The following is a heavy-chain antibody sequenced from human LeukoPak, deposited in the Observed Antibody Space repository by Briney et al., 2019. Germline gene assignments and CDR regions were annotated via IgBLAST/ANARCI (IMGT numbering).Heavy chain of an antibody. CDR2: FSGSGGST. CDR3: ARDPTGVYGDYVDYFDY. D-gene: IGHD4-17*01. Sequence: PGGSLRLSCAASGFTFSNYAMSWVRQAPGKGLEWVSAFSGSGGSTYYADSVKGRFTISRDNSKNTLYLQMNSLRAEDTAVYYCARDPTGVYGDYVDYFDYWGQGTLVTVSS. V-gene: IGHV3-23*01. J-gene: IGHJ4*02. CDR1: GFTFSNYA.